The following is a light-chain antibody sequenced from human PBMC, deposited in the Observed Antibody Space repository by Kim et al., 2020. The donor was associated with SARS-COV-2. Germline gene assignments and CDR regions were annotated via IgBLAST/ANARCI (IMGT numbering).Light chain of an antibody. V-gene: IGKV2D-29*02. CDR3: MQSIEVPYT. CDR1: QSLLHTSGKTF. J-gene: IGKJ2*01. CDR2: EVS. Sequence: DIVMTQTPLSLSVTPGQPASISCKSSQSLLHTSGKTFLFWYLQKPGQSPQLLIYEVSNRFSGVPGRFSGSGSGTGFTLEISRVEAEDVGVYYCMQSIEVPYTFGQGTKLEI.